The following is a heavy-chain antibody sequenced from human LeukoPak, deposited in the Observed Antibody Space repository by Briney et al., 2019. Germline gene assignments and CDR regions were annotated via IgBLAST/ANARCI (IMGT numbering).Heavy chain of an antibody. D-gene: IGHD6-13*01. J-gene: IGHJ6*02. CDR2: IYYSGST. CDR3: ARSSSWYFIGYYYYGMDV. V-gene: IGHV4-59*08. Sequence: SETLSLTCTVSGGSISSYYWSWIRQPPGKGLEWIGYIYYSGSTNYNPSLKNRVTISVDTSNNQFSLKLSSVTAADTAVYYCARSSSWYFIGYYYYGMDVWGQGTTVTVSS. CDR1: GGSISSYY.